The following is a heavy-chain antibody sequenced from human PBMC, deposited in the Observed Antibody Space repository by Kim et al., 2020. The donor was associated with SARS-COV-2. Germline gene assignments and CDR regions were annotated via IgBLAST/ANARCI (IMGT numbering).Heavy chain of an antibody. J-gene: IGHJ4*02. CDR2: ISYDGSNK. V-gene: IGHV3-30*04. Sequence: GGSLRLSCAASGFTFSSYAMHWVRQAPGKGLEWVAVISYDGSNKYYADSVKGRFTISRDNSKNTLYLQMNSLRAEDTAVYYCAKTYGGSYQAYFDYWGQGTLVTVSS. CDR1: GFTFSSYA. D-gene: IGHD1-26*01. CDR3: AKTYGGSYQAYFDY.